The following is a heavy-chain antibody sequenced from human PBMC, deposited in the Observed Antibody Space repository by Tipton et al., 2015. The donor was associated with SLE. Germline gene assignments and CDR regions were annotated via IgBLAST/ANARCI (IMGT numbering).Heavy chain of an antibody. CDR1: GFTFSSYE. V-gene: IGHV3-48*03. CDR2: ISSSGSTI. D-gene: IGHD6-13*01. Sequence: SLRLSCAASGFTFSSYEMNWVRQAPGKGLEWVSYISSSGSTIYYADSVKGRFTISRGNAKNSLYLQMNSLRAEDTAVYYCAIKYSSSWYYYMDVWGKGTTVTVSS. CDR3: AIKYSSSWYYYMDV. J-gene: IGHJ6*03.